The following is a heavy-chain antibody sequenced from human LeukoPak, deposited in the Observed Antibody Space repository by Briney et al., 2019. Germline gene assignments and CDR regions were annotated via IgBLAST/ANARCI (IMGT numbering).Heavy chain of an antibody. CDR3: AREGEADILTGYEFDY. V-gene: IGHV7-4-1*02. Sequence: ASVKVSCKASGYIFSNYAMNWVRQAPGQGLEWMGWINTHTGNPTYAQGFTGRFVFSLDTSVSTAYLQISSLKAEDTAVYYCAREGEADILTGYEFDYWGQGILVTVSS. CDR2: INTHTGNP. D-gene: IGHD3-9*01. CDR1: GYIFSNYA. J-gene: IGHJ4*02.